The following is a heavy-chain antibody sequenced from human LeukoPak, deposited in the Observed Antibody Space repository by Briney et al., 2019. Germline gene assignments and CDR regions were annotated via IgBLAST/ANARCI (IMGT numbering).Heavy chain of an antibody. V-gene: IGHV3-30*18. J-gene: IGHJ4*02. Sequence: PGRSLRLSCAASGFTFSSYGMHWVRQAPGKGLEWVAVISYDGSNKYYADSVKGRFTISRDNSKNRLYLQMNSLRAEDTAVYYCAKDRAGVVVPAAWDLDYWGQGTLVTVSS. CDR1: GFTFSSYG. D-gene: IGHD2-2*01. CDR2: ISYDGSNK. CDR3: AKDRAGVVVPAAWDLDY.